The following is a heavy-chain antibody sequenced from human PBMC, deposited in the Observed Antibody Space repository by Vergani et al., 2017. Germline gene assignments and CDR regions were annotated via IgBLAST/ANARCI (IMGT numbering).Heavy chain of an antibody. V-gene: IGHV4-34*01. J-gene: IGHJ6*02. CDR3: ARGLTVVVVVATRGMDV. Sequence: QVQLQQWGAGLLKPSETLSLTCAVYGGSFSGYYWSWIRQPPGKGLEWIGEINHSGSTNYNPSLKSRVTISVDTSKNQFSLKLSSVTAAETAVYYCARGLTVVVVVATRGMDVWSQGTTVTVSS. D-gene: IGHD2-15*01. CDR2: INHSGST. CDR1: GGSFSGYY.